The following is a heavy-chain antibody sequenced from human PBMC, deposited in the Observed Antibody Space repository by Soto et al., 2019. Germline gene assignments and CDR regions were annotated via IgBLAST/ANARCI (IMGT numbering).Heavy chain of an antibody. CDR3: ARARLATMIVASGDAFDI. Sequence: QVQLVQSGAEVKKPGSSVKVSCKASGGTFSSYAISWVRQAPGQGLEWMGGTIPIFGTANYAQKFQGRVTITADESTSTAYMELSSLRSEDTAVYYCARARLATMIVASGDAFDIWGQGTMVTVSS. V-gene: IGHV1-69*01. CDR1: GGTFSSYA. J-gene: IGHJ3*02. D-gene: IGHD3-22*01. CDR2: TIPIFGTA.